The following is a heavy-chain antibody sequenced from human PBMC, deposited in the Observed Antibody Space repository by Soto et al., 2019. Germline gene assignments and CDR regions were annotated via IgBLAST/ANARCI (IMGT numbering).Heavy chain of an antibody. D-gene: IGHD1-26*01. Sequence: EVQVVESGGGLVKPGGSLRLSCVFSGFTFSAYTMNWVRQAPGKGLEWVSSINGRSNYVYYADSVKGRFTISRDNAKNSLYLQMNRLRAEDTAIYYCAREDGVVGSSSAFDHWGLGTLVTVSS. V-gene: IGHV3-21*01. CDR1: GFTFSAYT. CDR2: INGRSNYV. J-gene: IGHJ4*02. CDR3: AREDGVVGSSSAFDH.